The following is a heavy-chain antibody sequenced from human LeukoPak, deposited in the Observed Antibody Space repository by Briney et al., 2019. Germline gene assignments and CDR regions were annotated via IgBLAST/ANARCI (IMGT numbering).Heavy chain of an antibody. D-gene: IGHD5-18*01. CDR3: ARDSPESDTAMDISYYYYYHGMDV. CDR1: GDSVSSNSAA. CDR2: TYYRSKWDN. V-gene: IGHV6-1*01. Sequence: SQTLSLTCAISGDSVSSNSAACNWIRQSPSRGLQWLGRTYYRSKWDNDYAVSVKSRITINPDTSKNQFSLQLNSVTPEDTAVYYCARDSPESDTAMDISYYYYYHGMDVWGQGTTVTVSS. J-gene: IGHJ6*02.